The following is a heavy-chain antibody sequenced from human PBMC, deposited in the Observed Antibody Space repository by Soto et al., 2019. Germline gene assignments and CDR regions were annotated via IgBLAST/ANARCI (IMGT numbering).Heavy chain of an antibody. CDR2: IYYSGST. J-gene: IGHJ6*02. CDR1: GGSVSSGSYY. CDR3: ARDYPMVRGVIPYGMDV. V-gene: IGHV4-61*01. D-gene: IGHD3-10*01. Sequence: TLSLTCTVSGGSVSSGSYYWSWIRQPPGKGLEWIGYIYYSGSTNYNPSLKSRVTISVDTSKNQFSLKLSSVTAADTAVYYCARDYPMVRGVIPYGMDVWGQGTTVTVSS.